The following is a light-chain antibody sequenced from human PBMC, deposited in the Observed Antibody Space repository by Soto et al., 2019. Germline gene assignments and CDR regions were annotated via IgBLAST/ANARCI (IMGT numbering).Light chain of an antibody. V-gene: IGKV3-15*01. CDR1: QSVSSN. CDR3: QHYNNWPPWT. J-gene: IGKJ1*01. Sequence: EIVMTQSPATLSVSPGERATLSCSASQSVSSNLAWYQQKPGQAPRLLIYGASTRATGIPARFIGSGSGTEFTLTISSLQSEDFAVYYCQHYNNWPPWTFGQGTKVDI. CDR2: GAS.